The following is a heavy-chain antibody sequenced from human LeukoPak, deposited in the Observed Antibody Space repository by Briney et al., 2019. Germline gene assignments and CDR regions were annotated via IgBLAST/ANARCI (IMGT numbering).Heavy chain of an antibody. CDR3: AKGSGPSWPYYFDY. Sequence: PGASLRLSCAASGFTFGSYVMCWVRQAPGKGLEWVSAITGGSDSTYNADSVKGRFTISRDNSKNTLYLQMNTLRAEDTAVYYCAKGSGPSWPYYFDYWGQGTLVTVSS. V-gene: IGHV3-23*01. CDR2: ITGGSDST. CDR1: GFTFGSYV. J-gene: IGHJ4*02. D-gene: IGHD6-19*01.